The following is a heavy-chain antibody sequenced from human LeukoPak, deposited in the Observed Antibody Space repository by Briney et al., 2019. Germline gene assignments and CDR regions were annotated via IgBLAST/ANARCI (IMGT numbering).Heavy chain of an antibody. D-gene: IGHD5-12*01. J-gene: IGHJ4*02. V-gene: IGHV3-21*01. CDR1: GSTFSSYI. CDR3: ARDQTHGYSSLATFDY. Sequence: GGSLRLSCAASGSTFSSYIMKWVRQAPGKGQEWVIFISSSSSYIYYADSVRGGFTISRDNAKNSLYLHMTSLRAEDTAVYYCARDQTHGYSSLATFDYWGQGTLVTVSS. CDR2: ISSSSSYI.